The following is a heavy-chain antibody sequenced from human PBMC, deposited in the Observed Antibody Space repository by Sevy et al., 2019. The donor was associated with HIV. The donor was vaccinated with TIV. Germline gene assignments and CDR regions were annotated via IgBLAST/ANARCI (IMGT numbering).Heavy chain of an antibody. CDR2: ISWNSGSI. D-gene: IGHD6-6*01. CDR3: AKVGSRSPRLEYSSTDWYFDL. V-gene: IGHV3-9*01. Sequence: GGSLRLSCAASGFTFDDYAMHWVRQAPGKGLEWVSGISWNSGSIGYADSVKGRFTISRDNAKNSLYLQMNSLRAEDTALYYCAKVGSRSPRLEYSSTDWYFDLWGRGTLVTVSS. J-gene: IGHJ2*01. CDR1: GFTFDDYA.